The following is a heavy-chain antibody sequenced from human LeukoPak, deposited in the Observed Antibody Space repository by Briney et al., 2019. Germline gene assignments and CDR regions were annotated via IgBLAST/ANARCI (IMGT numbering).Heavy chain of an antibody. J-gene: IGHJ4*02. CDR1: GYTLTCYA. D-gene: IGHD4-17*01. CDR3: ARDGYYGDSLDY. Sequence: ASVTVSCKASGYTLTCYAMHWVRQAPGHRLEWMGWINAGNGNTKYSQKFQGRVTITRDTSASTAYMELSSLRSEDTAVYYCARDGYYGDSLDYWGQGTLVTVSS. V-gene: IGHV1-3*01. CDR2: INAGNGNT.